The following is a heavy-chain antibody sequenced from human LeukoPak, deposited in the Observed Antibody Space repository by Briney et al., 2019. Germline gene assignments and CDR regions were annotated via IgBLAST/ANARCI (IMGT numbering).Heavy chain of an antibody. CDR1: GFPVNYAW. CDR2: IKSQTDGGTT. V-gene: IGHV3-15*01. D-gene: IGHD1-1*01. CDR3: TTQNWPFDY. J-gene: IGHJ4*02. Sequence: PGGSLRLSCAASGFPVNYAWMSGVRQAPGKGLEWVGRIKSQTDGGTTDYAAPVKGRVTISRDESKNTVYLEMNSLKTEDTAVYYCTTQNWPFDYWGQGTLVTVSS.